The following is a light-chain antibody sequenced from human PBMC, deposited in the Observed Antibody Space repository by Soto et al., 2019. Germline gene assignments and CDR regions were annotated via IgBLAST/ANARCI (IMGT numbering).Light chain of an antibody. Sequence: QSALTQPPSASGSPGQSVTISFTGTSREVGGYNLVSWYQQHPGKAPKVVIYEVFKRPSGVPDRFSGSKSGNTASLTVSGLQAEDEADYYGSSYVSGDHYVVGSGTKLTVL. J-gene: IGLJ1*01. CDR2: EVF. CDR3: SSYVSGDHYV. CDR1: SREVGGYNL. V-gene: IGLV2-8*01.